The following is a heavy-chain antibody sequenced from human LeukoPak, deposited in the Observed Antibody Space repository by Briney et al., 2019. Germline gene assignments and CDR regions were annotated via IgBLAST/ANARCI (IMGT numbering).Heavy chain of an antibody. CDR3: ARDLTGPYDH. V-gene: IGHV3-74*01. CDR1: GFTVSSYW. D-gene: IGHD3-22*01. Sequence: GGSLRLSCAASGFTVSSYWMHWVRQPPGKELLWVARINVEGNYMDYAESVKGRFTISRDSAKNTLYLQMNSLEAEDTAVYSCARDLTGPYDHWGQGTLVTVSS. CDR2: INVEGNYM. J-gene: IGHJ4*02.